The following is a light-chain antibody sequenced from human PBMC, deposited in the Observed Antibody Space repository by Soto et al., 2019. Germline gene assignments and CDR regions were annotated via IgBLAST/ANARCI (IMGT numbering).Light chain of an antibody. CDR1: SSNIGAGYD. CDR3: QSYDNSLSGYV. V-gene: IGLV1-40*01. CDR2: GNS. Sequence: QSVLTQPPSVSGAPGQRVTISCTGSSSNIGAGYDVHWYQQLPGTAPKLLIYGNSNRPSGVPDRFSGSKSGTSASLAITGLQAEDEAHYYCQSYDNSLSGYVLGTGTKLTVL. J-gene: IGLJ1*01.